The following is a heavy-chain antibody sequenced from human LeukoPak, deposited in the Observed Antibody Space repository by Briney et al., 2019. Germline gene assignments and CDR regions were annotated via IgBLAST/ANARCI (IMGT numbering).Heavy chain of an antibody. D-gene: IGHD1-1*01. CDR2: ISGNGGVI. V-gene: IGHV3-11*04. CDR1: GFTFGDYA. Sequence: GGSLRLSCTASGFTFGDYAMSWVRQAPGKGLEWLSYISGNGGVIQYADSVKGRFTISRDNAKNLLYLQMDSLRVEDTAIYYCARDPRTVRIWGQGTLVTVSS. J-gene: IGHJ4*02. CDR3: ARDPRTVRI.